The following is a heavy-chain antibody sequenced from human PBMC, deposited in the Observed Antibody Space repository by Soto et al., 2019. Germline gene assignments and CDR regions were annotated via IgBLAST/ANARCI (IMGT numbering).Heavy chain of an antibody. Sequence: GGSLRLSCTTSGFPFGDYAMSWFRQAPGKGLEWISFIRINPYGGTAEYAASVKDRFIISRDDSQSIAYLQMNSLKTDDTAVYYCARELGPITKIRGDVGVWGKGTTVTVSS. CDR3: ARELGPITKIRGDVGV. D-gene: IGHD3-10*01. V-gene: IGHV3-49*03. CDR2: IRINPYGGTA. J-gene: IGHJ6*04. CDR1: GFPFGDYA.